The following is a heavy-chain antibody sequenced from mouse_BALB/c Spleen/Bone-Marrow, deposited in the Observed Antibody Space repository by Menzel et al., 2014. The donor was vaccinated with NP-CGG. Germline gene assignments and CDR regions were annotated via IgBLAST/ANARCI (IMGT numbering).Heavy chain of an antibody. Sequence: LQESGPDLVKPSVSVKMSCNSFGYTFSDYVISWVKQRTGQGLEWIGEIDPGRGSSFYNEKFKAKATLTADKSANTAYMQLSSLTSEDSAVYFCARDGSFAAMDFWGQGASTTIYS. CDR3: ARDGSFAAMDF. CDR2: IDPGRGSS. J-gene: IGHJ4*01. V-gene: IGHV1-77*01. D-gene: IGHD1-1*02. CDR1: GYTFSDYV.